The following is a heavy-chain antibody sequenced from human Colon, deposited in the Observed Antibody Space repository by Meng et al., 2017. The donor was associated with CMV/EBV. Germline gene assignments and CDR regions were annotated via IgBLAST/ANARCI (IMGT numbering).Heavy chain of an antibody. CDR3: ARQYCSSTSCYKGNFDY. V-gene: IGHV5-51*01. Sequence: GESLKISCKGSGYSFTSYWIGWVRQMPGKGLEWMGIIYPGDSDTRYSPSFQGQVTISADKSISTAYLQWSSLKASDTAMYYCARQYCSSTSCYKGNFDYWGQGTLVTVSS. CDR2: IYPGDSDT. CDR1: GYSFTSYW. J-gene: IGHJ4*02. D-gene: IGHD2-2*01.